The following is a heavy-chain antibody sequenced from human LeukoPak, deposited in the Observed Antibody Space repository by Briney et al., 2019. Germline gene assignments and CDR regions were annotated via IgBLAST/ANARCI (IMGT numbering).Heavy chain of an antibody. V-gene: IGHV3-66*01. CDR1: GFTVGSNT. CDR3: ASDRSNWYNYFDY. CDR2: IYSGGST. J-gene: IGHJ4*02. Sequence: GGSLRLSCAASGFTVGSNTMSWVRQAPGKGLEWVSIIYSGGSTSYADSVKGRFTISRDNSKNTLYLQMNSLRTEDTAVYYCASDRSNWYNYFDYWGQGTLVTVSS. D-gene: IGHD6-13*01.